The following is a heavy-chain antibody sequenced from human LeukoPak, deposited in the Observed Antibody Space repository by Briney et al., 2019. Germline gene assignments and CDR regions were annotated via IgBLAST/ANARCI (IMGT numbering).Heavy chain of an antibody. Sequence: SGTLSLTCAVSGGSISSSNWWSWVRQPPGKGLEWIGEIYHSGSTNYNPSLKSRVTISVDKSKNQFSLKLSSVTAADTAVYYCARGIEQWLDPYWYFDLWGRGTLVTVSS. CDR1: GGSISSSNW. J-gene: IGHJ2*01. CDR2: IYHSGST. D-gene: IGHD6-19*01. V-gene: IGHV4-4*02. CDR3: ARGIEQWLDPYWYFDL.